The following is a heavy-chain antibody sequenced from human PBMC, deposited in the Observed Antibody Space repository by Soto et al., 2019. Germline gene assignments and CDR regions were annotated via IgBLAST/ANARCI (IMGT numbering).Heavy chain of an antibody. V-gene: IGHV3-21*01. D-gene: IGHD3-10*01. J-gene: IGHJ6*02. Sequence: GGPLRLSCAASGFTFSSYSMNWVRQAPGKGLEWVSSISSSSSYIYYADSVKGRFTISRDNAKNSLYLQMNSLRAEDTAVYYCARLSGPRGMDVWGQGTTVTVSS. CDR3: ARLSGPRGMDV. CDR2: ISSSSSYI. CDR1: GFTFSSYS.